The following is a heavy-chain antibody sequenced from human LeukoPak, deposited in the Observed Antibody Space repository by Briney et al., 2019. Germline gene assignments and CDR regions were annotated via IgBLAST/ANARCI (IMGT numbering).Heavy chain of an antibody. CDR2: ISAYGHT. Sequence: ASVKVSCKTSGYTFSSYGITWVRQAPGQGLEWMGWISAYGHTKLARNLQARVTMTRDTSTSTVYMELSSLRSEDTAVYYCARDRVVTAISHPDYWGQGTLVTVSS. D-gene: IGHD2-21*02. CDR1: GYTFSSYG. V-gene: IGHV1-18*01. CDR3: ARDRVVTAISHPDY. J-gene: IGHJ4*02.